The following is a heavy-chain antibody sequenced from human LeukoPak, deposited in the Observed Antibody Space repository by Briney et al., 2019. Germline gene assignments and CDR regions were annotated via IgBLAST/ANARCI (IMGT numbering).Heavy chain of an antibody. CDR3: AELGITMIGGV. D-gene: IGHD3-10*02. J-gene: IGHJ6*04. V-gene: IGHV3-48*04. CDR1: GFTFSSYS. Sequence: GGSLRLSCAASGFTFSSYSMDWVRQAPGKGLEWVYYADSVKGRFTISRDNAKNSLYLQMNSLRAEDTAVYYCAELGITMIGGVWGKGTTVTISS.